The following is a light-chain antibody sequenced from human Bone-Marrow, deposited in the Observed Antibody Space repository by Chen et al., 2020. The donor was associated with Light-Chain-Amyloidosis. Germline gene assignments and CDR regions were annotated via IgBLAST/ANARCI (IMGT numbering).Light chain of an antibody. CDR1: QTISSNY. J-gene: IGKJ4*01. Sequence: EIVLTLSPGPLSLSPGEGANLSCRASQTISSNYLTWYQQRFGQAPRLLIYGSSSRATGIPDRFTGSGSGTDFTLTINRLEPEDFAMYYCQQYGTSPLTVGGGTKVEIK. CDR2: GSS. V-gene: IGKV3-20*01. CDR3: QQYGTSPLT.